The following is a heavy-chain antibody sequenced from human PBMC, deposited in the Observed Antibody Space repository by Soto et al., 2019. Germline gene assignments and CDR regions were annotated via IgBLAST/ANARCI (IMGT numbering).Heavy chain of an antibody. Sequence: SETLSLTCTVSGGSISSYYWNWIRQSPGKGLEWIGYIYYSGTINYNPSLKSRITISIDTSKNQFSLKLSSVTAADTAVYYCARGRSVYSNYFFDYWGQGTLVTV. CDR2: IYYSGTI. D-gene: IGHD4-4*01. V-gene: IGHV4-59*01. CDR1: GGSISSYY. CDR3: ARGRSVYSNYFFDY. J-gene: IGHJ4*02.